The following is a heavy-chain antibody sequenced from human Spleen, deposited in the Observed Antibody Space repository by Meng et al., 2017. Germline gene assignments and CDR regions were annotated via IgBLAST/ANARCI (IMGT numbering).Heavy chain of an antibody. Sequence: QVSLEGSGPGLGKPSPPLSPTCTGAGGFISSGCYYWSWIRQHPGKGLEWIGYIYYSGSTYYNPSLKSRVTISVDTSKNQFSLKLSSVTAADTAVYYCARGAAALLWFGELCWFDPWGQGTLVTVSS. J-gene: IGHJ5*02. CDR2: IYYSGST. CDR3: ARGAAALLWFGELCWFDP. D-gene: IGHD3-10*01. V-gene: IGHV4-31*03. CDR1: GGFISSGCYY.